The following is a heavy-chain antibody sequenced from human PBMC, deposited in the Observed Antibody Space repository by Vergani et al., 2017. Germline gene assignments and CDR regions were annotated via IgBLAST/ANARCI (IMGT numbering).Heavy chain of an antibody. CDR1: GGSISSGSYY. Sequence: QVQLQESGPGLVKPSETLSLTCTVSGGSISSGSYYWSWIRQPAGKGLEWIGRIYTSGSTNYNPSLKSRVTMSVDTSKNQFSLKLSSVTAADTAVYYCARDAGRITIFVVVEYYYYMDVWGKGTTVTVSS. CDR3: ARDAGRITIFVVVEYYYYMDV. CDR2: IYTSGST. D-gene: IGHD3-3*01. V-gene: IGHV4-61*02. J-gene: IGHJ6*03.